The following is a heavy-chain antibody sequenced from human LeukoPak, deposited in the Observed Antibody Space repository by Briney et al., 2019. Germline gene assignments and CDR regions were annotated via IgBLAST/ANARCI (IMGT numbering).Heavy chain of an antibody. CDR1: GGSLTSYY. CDR3: SRSLMVTTPHFDY. J-gene: IGHJ4*02. Sequence: SDTLSLTCTVSGGSLTSYYWSWIRQPPGKGLEWIGYIYYSGSTHSNPSLKSRVRISVDTSKNQFSLKLNSVTAADTAVYYCSRSLMVTTPHFDYWGQGILVTVSS. D-gene: IGHD4-17*01. V-gene: IGHV4-59*08. CDR2: IYYSGST.